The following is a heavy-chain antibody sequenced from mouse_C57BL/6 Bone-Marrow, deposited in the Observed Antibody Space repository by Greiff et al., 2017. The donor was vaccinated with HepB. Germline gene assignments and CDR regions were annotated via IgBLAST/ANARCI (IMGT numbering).Heavy chain of an antibody. J-gene: IGHJ4*01. D-gene: IGHD2-3*01. CDR3: ARHNGYCYYAVDY. V-gene: IGHV2-6-1*01. CDR2: IWSDGST. Sequence: VKLVESGPGLVAPSQSLSITCTVSGFSLTSYGVHWVRQPPGKGLEWLVVIWSDGSTTYNSALKSRLSISKDNSKSQVFLKMNSLQTDDTAMYYCARHNGYCYYAVDYWGQGTSVTVSS. CDR1: GFSLTSYG.